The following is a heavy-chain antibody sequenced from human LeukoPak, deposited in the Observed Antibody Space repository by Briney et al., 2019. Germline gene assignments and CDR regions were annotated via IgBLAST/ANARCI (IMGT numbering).Heavy chain of an antibody. J-gene: IGHJ4*02. CDR1: GGSFSGYY. Sequence: SETLSLTCAVYGGSFSGYYWSWIRQPPGKGLEWIGEINHSGSTNYNPSLKSRVTISVDTSKNQFSLKLSSVTAADTAVYYCARRTYYDFWSGYSKSEFDYWGQGTLVTASS. V-gene: IGHV4-34*01. CDR3: ARRTYYDFWSGYSKSEFDY. CDR2: INHSGST. D-gene: IGHD3-3*01.